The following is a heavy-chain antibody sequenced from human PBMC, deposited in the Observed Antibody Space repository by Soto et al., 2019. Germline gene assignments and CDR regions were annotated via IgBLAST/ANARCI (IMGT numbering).Heavy chain of an antibody. J-gene: IGHJ6*04. CDR2: ISGFGDDT. CDR1: GFTFSNSA. Sequence: EVQLLESGGGLVQPGGPLRFSCTASGFTFSNSAMNWVRLAPRKGLEWVSAISGFGDDTYYADSVKGRFTISRDNSKNTLYLQLSTLRAEDSAIYYCAKARFGDTCYYRMDVWGKGTTVTVSS. V-gene: IGHV3-23*01. CDR3: AKARFGDTCYYRMDV. D-gene: IGHD2-21*01.